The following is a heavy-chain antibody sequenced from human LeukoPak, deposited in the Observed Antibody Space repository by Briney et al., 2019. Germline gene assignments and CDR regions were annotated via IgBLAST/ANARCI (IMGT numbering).Heavy chain of an antibody. CDR1: GFTFSSYW. CDR2: INSDGSST. J-gene: IGHJ3*02. Sequence: GGSLRLSCAASGFTFSSYWMHWVSQARGKGLVWVSRINSDGSSTSYADSVKGRFTISRDNAKNTLYLQMNSLRAEDTAVYYCARVNLRFDAFDIWGQGTMVTVSS. CDR3: ARVNLRFDAFDI. V-gene: IGHV3-74*01. D-gene: IGHD3-3*01.